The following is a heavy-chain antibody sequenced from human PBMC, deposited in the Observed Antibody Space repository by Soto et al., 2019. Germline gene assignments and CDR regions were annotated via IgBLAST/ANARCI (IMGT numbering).Heavy chain of an antibody. V-gene: IGHV1-69*06. CDR1: GGTFSSYA. CDR2: IIPIFGTA. CDR3: ARVAGTDPRYCSGGSCYFLGYYYGMDV. D-gene: IGHD2-15*01. Sequence: ASVKVSCKASGGTFSSYAISWVRQAPGQGLEWMGGIIPIFGTANYAQKFQGRVTITADKSTSTAYMELSSLRSEDTAVYYCARVAGTDPRYCSGGSCYFLGYYYGMDVWGQGTTVTVSS. J-gene: IGHJ6*02.